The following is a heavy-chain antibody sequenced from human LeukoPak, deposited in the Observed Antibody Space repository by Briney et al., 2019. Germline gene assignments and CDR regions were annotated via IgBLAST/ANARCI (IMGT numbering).Heavy chain of an antibody. CDR1: GGSIGTYS. CDR2: IYYSGTT. CDR3: ARPYYGSGIRRNWFDP. J-gene: IGHJ5*02. Sequence: SETLSLTCTVSGGSIGTYSWNWIRQPPGKGLEWIGYIYYSGTTNYNPSLKSRVTISVDTSKNQFSLKLSSVTAADTAVYYCARPYYGSGIRRNWFDPWGQGTLVTVSS. D-gene: IGHD3-10*01. V-gene: IGHV4-59*12.